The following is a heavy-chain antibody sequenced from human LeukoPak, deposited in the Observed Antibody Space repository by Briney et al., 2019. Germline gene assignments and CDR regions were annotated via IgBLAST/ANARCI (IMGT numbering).Heavy chain of an antibody. J-gene: IGHJ4*02. Sequence: SETLSLTCAVSGGSISSSNWWSWVRQPPGKGLEWIGEIYHSGSTNYNPSLNSRVTISVDKSKNQFSLKLSSVTAADTAVYYCARGFYDILTGYSTGVDYWGQGTLVTVSS. CDR3: ARGFYDILTGYSTGVDY. CDR1: GGSISSSNW. CDR2: IYHSGST. V-gene: IGHV4-4*02. D-gene: IGHD3-9*01.